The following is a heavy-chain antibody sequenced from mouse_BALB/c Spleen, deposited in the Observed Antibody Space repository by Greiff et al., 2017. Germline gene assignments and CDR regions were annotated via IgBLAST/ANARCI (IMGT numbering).Heavy chain of an antibody. D-gene: IGHD1-1*01. CDR3: ARRGGSSYFDY. Sequence: EVKLMESGGGLVKPGGSLKLSCAASGFTFSSYAMSWVRQTPEKRLEWVASISSGGSTYYPDSVKGRFTISRDNARNILYLQMSSLRSEDTAMYYCARRGGSSYFDYWGQGTTLTVSS. CDR1: GFTFSSYA. CDR2: ISSGGST. J-gene: IGHJ2*01. V-gene: IGHV5-6-5*01.